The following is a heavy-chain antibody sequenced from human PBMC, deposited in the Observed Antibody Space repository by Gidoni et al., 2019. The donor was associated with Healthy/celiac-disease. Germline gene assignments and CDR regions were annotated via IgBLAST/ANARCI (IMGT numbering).Heavy chain of an antibody. J-gene: IGHJ5*02. CDR2: INTNTGNP. D-gene: IGHD6-19*01. CDR3: AREPQWLANWFDP. Sequence: EWMGWINTNTGNPTYAQGFTGRFVFSLDTSVSTAYLQISSLKAEDTAVYYCAREPQWLANWFDPWGQGTLVTVSS. V-gene: IGHV7-4-1*02.